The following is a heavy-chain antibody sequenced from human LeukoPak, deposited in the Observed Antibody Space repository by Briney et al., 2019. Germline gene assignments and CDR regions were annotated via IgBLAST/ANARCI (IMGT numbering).Heavy chain of an antibody. CDR1: GFTFRSYA. CDR3: ARVQVLGTYDWFDP. Sequence: PGGSLRLSCAASGFTFRSYALSWVRQAPGKGLEWISTIGGSGVKTYYADSVKGRFTISRDESKNTLYLQMNSLRAEDTAIYYCARVQVLGTYDWFDPWGQGTLVTVSS. V-gene: IGHV3-23*01. CDR2: IGGSGVKT. D-gene: IGHD4/OR15-4a*01. J-gene: IGHJ5*02.